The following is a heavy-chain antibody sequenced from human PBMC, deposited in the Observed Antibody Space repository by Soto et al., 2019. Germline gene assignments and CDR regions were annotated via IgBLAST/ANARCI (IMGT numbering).Heavy chain of an antibody. Sequence: PSETLSLTCTVSGGSVSSGSYYWSWIRQPPGKGLEWIGYIYYSGSTNYNPSLKSRVTISVDTSKNQFSLKLSSVTAADTAVYYCARVLTIFGVNTIGDSFDYWGQGTLVTVSS. CDR2: IYYSGST. D-gene: IGHD3-3*01. CDR3: ARVLTIFGVNTIGDSFDY. CDR1: GGSVSSGSYY. J-gene: IGHJ4*02. V-gene: IGHV4-61*01.